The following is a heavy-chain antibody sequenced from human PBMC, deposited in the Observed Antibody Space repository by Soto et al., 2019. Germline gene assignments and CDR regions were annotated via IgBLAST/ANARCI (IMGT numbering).Heavy chain of an antibody. CDR2: FYYSGST. Sequence: WTWIRQPPGKGLEWIGYFYYSGSTNYNPSLKSRVTISVDTSKNQLSLQMSSVTAADTAVYYCARIAAGGPMDYWGQGTLVTVSS. V-gene: IGHV4-59*01. CDR3: ARIAAGGPMDY. J-gene: IGHJ4*02. D-gene: IGHD6-13*01.